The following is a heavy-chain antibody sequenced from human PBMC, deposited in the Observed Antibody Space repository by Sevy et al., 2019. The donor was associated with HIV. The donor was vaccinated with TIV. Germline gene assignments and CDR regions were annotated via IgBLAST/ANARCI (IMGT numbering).Heavy chain of an antibody. V-gene: IGHV4-34*01. CDR1: GERLSGYY. CDR3: VRQDLATAAPRPY. J-gene: IGHJ4*02. D-gene: IGHD6-6*01. Sequence: SETLSLTCTVHGERLSGYYWSWIRQPPGKGLESIGEINHSGITHYNPTLKSRVTLSVDTSKNHFSLKVSSVTAADTAVYYCVRQDLATAAPRPYWGQGTLVTVSS. CDR2: INHSGIT.